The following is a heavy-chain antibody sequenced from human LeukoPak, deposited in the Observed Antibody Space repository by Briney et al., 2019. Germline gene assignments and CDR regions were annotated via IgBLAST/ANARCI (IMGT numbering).Heavy chain of an antibody. Sequence: PGGSLRLSCAASGFTFSSYAMHWVRQAPGKGLEWVAVISYDGSNKYYADSVKGRFTISRDNSKNTLYLQMNSLRAEDTAVYYCAREFGFYSNYGGYYYHGMDVWGQGTTVTVSS. CDR3: AREFGFYSNYGGYYYHGMDV. J-gene: IGHJ6*02. CDR2: ISYDGSNK. V-gene: IGHV3-30-3*01. CDR1: GFTFSSYA. D-gene: IGHD4-11*01.